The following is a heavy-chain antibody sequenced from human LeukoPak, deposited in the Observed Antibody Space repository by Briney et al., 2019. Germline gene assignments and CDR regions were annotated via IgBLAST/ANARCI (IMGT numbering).Heavy chain of an antibody. J-gene: IGHJ6*03. Sequence: ASVKVSCKASGDTFINDYFHWVRQAPGQGLEWMGVSNPSGGTASYAQKFQGRVSMTRDMSTSTVYMELSSLRSDDTAVYYCAGGNDGWPYYYYYYYMDVWGKGTTVTVSS. D-gene: IGHD1-1*01. V-gene: IGHV1-46*01. CDR3: AGGNDGWPYYYYYYYMDV. CDR1: GDTFINDY. CDR2: SNPSGGTA.